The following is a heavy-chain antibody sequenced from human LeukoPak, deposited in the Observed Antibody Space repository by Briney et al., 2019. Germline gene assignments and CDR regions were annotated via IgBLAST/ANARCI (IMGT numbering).Heavy chain of an antibody. Sequence: SETLSLTCTVSGGSISSYYWSWIRQPPGKGLEWIGYIYYSGSTNYNPSLKSRVTISVDTSKNQFSLKLSSVTAADTAVYYCARVGDCVWGSYRYEPYFDYWGQGTLVAVSS. CDR2: IYYSGST. J-gene: IGHJ4*02. CDR1: GGSISSYY. CDR3: ARVGDCVWGSYRYEPYFDY. D-gene: IGHD3-16*02. V-gene: IGHV4-59*01.